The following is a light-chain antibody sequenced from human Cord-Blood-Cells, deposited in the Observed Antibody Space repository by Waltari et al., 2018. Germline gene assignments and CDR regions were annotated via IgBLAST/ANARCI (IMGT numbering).Light chain of an antibody. V-gene: IGKV3-11*01. CDR3: QQRSNWPT. CDR1: QSVSSY. J-gene: IGKJ2*01. Sequence: EIVLTQSPATLSSAQGERATLSCRASQSVSSYLAWYQQKPGQAPRLLTYDPSNRATGIPARFSGSGSGTDFTLTISSLEPEDFAVYYCQQRSNWPTFGQGTKLEIK. CDR2: DPS.